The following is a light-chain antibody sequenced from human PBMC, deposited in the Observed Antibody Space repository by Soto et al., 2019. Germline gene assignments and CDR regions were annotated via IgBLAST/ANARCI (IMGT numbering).Light chain of an antibody. CDR3: QHYDSSPVT. Sequence: EIVLTQSPGTLPLSPGERATLSCRASQSVSSNYLAWYQQKPGQAPRLLIYGASSRATDIPDRFSGSGSGTDFTLTISKLGPEDFAVYYCQHYDSSPVTFGGGTKVEIK. CDR1: QSVSSNY. CDR2: GAS. J-gene: IGKJ4*01. V-gene: IGKV3-20*01.